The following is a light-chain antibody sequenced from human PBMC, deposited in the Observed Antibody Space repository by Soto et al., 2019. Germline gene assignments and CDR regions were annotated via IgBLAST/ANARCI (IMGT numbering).Light chain of an antibody. CDR3: QQYATSPFA. V-gene: IGKV3-20*01. CDR2: VAS. Sequence: EIVLTQSPGTLSLSPGERATLSCRASQSVRSSYLAWYQQKPGQAPRLLIYVASSRATGIPDRFSGSGSGTDFTLTISRMEPEDFAVYYCQQYATSPFAFGPGTKVEIK. CDR1: QSVRSSY. J-gene: IGKJ3*01.